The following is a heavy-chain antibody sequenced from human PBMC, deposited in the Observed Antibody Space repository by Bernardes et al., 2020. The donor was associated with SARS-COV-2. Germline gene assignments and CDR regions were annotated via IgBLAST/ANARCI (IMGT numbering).Heavy chain of an antibody. Sequence: VGALRLSCAASGFSFSTSWMHWVRQAPGKGLVWVSRIDDAATTRNYADAVKGRFTVSRDNAKNTLYLQMDSLTDEDAAFYYCARGGNYYLDYWGQGTLVTVSS. CDR1: GFSFSTSW. J-gene: IGHJ4*02. CDR3: ARGGNYYLDY. D-gene: IGHD1-26*01. V-gene: IGHV3-74*01. CDR2: IDDAATTR.